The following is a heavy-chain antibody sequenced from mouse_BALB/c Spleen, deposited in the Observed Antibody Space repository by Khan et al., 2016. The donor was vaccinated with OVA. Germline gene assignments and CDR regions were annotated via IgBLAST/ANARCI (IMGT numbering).Heavy chain of an antibody. V-gene: IGHV3-1*02. CDR3: ARDGNYMGY. CDR2: IYFSGSI. J-gene: IGHJ4*01. D-gene: IGHD2-1*01. Sequence: EVKLLESGPDLVKPSQSLSLTCTVTGYSITSGYSWHWIRQFPGNKLEWMAYIYFSGSINYNPSLKSRISVTRDTSKNQFFLQLNSVTTEDTATYYCARDGNYMGYWGQGTSVTVSS. CDR1: GYSITSGYS.